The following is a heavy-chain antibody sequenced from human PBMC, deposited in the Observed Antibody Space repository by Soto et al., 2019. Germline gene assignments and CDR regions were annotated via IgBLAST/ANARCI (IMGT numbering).Heavy chain of an antibody. D-gene: IGHD4-17*01. CDR3: ARRAGTVTTEYYFDY. Sequence: SETLSLTCTVSGGSISSSSYYWGWIRQPPGKGLEWIGYIYYSGSTNYNPSLKSRVTISVDTSKNQFSLKLSSVTAADTAVYYCARRAGTVTTEYYFDYWGQGTLVTVSS. J-gene: IGHJ4*02. V-gene: IGHV4-61*05. CDR1: GGSISSSSYY. CDR2: IYYSGST.